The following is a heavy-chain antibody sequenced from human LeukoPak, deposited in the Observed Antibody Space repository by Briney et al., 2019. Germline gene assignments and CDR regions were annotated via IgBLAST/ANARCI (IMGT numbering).Heavy chain of an antibody. CDR3: SRGWIQLSTFDY. CDR1: GGSISSVGYY. V-gene: IGHV4-31*03. J-gene: IGHJ4*02. CDR2: IYYSGST. Sequence: PSETLSLTCIVSGGSISSVGYYWSWIRHHPGKGLEWIGYIYYSGSTYYNPCLKSRVTISVDTSKNQFSLKLRSVNAADTAVYYFSRGWIQLSTFDYWGQGTLVTVSS. D-gene: IGHD5-18*01.